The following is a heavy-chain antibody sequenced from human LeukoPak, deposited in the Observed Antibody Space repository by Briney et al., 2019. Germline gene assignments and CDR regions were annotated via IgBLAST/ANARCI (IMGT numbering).Heavy chain of an antibody. D-gene: IGHD3-10*01. J-gene: IGHJ4*02. CDR1: GFTFSSYS. CDR2: MTKDGSET. V-gene: IGHV3-7*01. CDR3: GRHRSGSGTYFIDY. Sequence: GGSLRPSCVVSGFTFSSYSMIWVRQAPGKGLQWVANMTKDGSETNYVDSVKGRFTISRDNAKNSLYLQMNSLRAEDTAVYYCGRHRSGSGTYFIDYWGQGTLVSVSS.